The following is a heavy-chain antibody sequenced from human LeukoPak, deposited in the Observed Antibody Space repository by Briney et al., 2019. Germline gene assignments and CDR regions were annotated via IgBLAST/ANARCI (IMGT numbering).Heavy chain of an antibody. D-gene: IGHD4-11*01. CDR1: GGSLSGYY. J-gene: IGHJ4*02. V-gene: IGHV4-34*01. CDR3: VRGLYSRDAGY. CDR2: INHGGHT. Sequence: PSETLSLTCDVYGGSLSGYYWSWIRQPPGKRLEWIGEINHGGHTNYNPSLKSRVAMSVDTSKNQLSLNLGSVTAADTAVYYCVRGLYSRDAGYWGQGTLVTVSS.